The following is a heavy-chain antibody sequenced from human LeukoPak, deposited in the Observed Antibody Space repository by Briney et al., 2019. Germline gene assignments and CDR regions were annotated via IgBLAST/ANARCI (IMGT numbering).Heavy chain of an antibody. CDR2: IYYSGST. CDR3: ARPLPETPDGYNLIADAFDI. D-gene: IGHD5-24*01. J-gene: IGHJ3*02. CDR1: GGSISSSSYY. Sequence: SETLSLTCTVSGGSISSSSYYWGWICQPPGKGLEWIGSIYYSGSTYYNPSLKSRVTISVDTSKNQFSLKLSSVTATDTAVYYCARPLPETPDGYNLIADAFDIWGQGTMVTVSS. V-gene: IGHV4-39*01.